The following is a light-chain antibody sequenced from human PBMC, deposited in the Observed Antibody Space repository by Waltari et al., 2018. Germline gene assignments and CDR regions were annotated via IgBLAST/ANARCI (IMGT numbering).Light chain of an antibody. CDR2: ASS. CDR1: QNIIRY. J-gene: IGKJ1*01. Sequence: IQMTQSPASLSASVGDCVIITCRASQNIIRYLNWYQQRPGTAPKLLIYASSNLQSGVPSRFSGSGSGTEFTLTISSLQPEEFATYYCQQSYSTPPRTFGQGTKVEMK. V-gene: IGKV1-39*01. CDR3: QQSYSTPPRT.